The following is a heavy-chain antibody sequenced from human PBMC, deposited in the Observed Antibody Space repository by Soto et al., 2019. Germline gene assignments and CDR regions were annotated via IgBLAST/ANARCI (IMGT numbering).Heavy chain of an antibody. J-gene: IGHJ4*02. Sequence: SETLSLTCTVSGGSMSNNYWSWIRQPAGKGLEWIGRIYTTGSTHYNPSLKSRVTLSIAMSKNQFSLKLTSVTAADTAVNYCGRDTLYIYDILAGHFDHWGQGTLVTVSS. V-gene: IGHV4-4*07. D-gene: IGHD3-9*01. CDR1: GGSMSNNY. CDR3: GRDTLYIYDILAGHFDH. CDR2: IYTTGST.